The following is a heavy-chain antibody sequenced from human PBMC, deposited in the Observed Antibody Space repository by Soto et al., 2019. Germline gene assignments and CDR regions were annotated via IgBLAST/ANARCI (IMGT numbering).Heavy chain of an antibody. Sequence: SETLSLTCAVYGGSFSGYDWSWIRQPPGKGLEWIGEINHSGSTNYNPSLKSRVTISVDTSKNQFSLKLSSVTAADTAVYYCARARSYDIVATILAYYFDYWGQGTLVTVSS. D-gene: IGHD5-12*01. CDR1: GGSFSGYD. CDR2: INHSGST. J-gene: IGHJ4*02. CDR3: ARARSYDIVATILAYYFDY. V-gene: IGHV4-34*01.